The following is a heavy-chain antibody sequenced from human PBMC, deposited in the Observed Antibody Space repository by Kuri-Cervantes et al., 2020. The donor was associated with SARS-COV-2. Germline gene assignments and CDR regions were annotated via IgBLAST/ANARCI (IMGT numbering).Heavy chain of an antibody. CDR1: GFTFSSYA. CDR2: ISYDGSNK. CDR3: ANSYYDTTTVPRLDY. J-gene: IGHJ4*02. V-gene: IGHV3-30-3*01. D-gene: IGHD2/OR15-2a*01. Sequence: GESLKISCAASGFTFSSYAMHWVRQAPGKGLEWVAVISYDGSNKYYADSVKGRFTISRDNSKSTLYLQMNNLRTEDSAVYYCANSYYDTTTVPRLDYWGQGTLVTVSS.